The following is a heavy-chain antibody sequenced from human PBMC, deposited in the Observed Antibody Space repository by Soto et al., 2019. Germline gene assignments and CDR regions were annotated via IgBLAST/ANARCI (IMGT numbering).Heavy chain of an antibody. J-gene: IGHJ6*02. V-gene: IGHV1-2*04. CDR1: GYTFTGYY. Sequence: GASVKVSCKASGYTFTGYYMHWVRQAPGQGLEWMGWINPNSGGTNYAQKFQGWVTMTRDTSISTAYMELSRLRSDDTAVYYCARGAVENPTYYYYGMDVWGQGTTVTVSS. CDR3: ARGAVENPTYYYYGMDV. CDR2: INPNSGGT. D-gene: IGHD6-25*01.